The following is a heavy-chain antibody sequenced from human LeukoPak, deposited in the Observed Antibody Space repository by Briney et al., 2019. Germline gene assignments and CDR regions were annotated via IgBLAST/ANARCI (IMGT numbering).Heavy chain of an antibody. CDR3: AKAYCSSTSCPPGGYYFDY. CDR2: IRYDGSNK. J-gene: IGHJ4*02. V-gene: IGHV3-30*02. CDR1: GFTFSSYG. Sequence: GGSLRLSCAASGFTFSSYGMHWVRQAPGKGLECVAFIRYDGSNKYYADSVKGRFTISRDNSKNTLYLQMNSLRAEDTAVYYCAKAYCSSTSCPPGGYYFDYWGEGTLVTVSS. D-gene: IGHD2-2*01.